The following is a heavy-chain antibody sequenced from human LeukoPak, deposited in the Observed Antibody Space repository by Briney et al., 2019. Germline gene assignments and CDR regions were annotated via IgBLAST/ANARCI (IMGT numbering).Heavy chain of an antibody. J-gene: IGHJ4*02. V-gene: IGHV1-3*01. D-gene: IGHD5-24*01. Sequence: ASVKVSCKASGYTFTSYAIHWVRQAPGQRLEWTGWISAGNGNTKYSQNFQGRVTFISNTSATTAFMELSSLRSEDAAVYYCARERDGYNSRWGQGTLVAVSS. CDR1: GYTFTSYA. CDR2: ISAGNGNT. CDR3: ARERDGYNSR.